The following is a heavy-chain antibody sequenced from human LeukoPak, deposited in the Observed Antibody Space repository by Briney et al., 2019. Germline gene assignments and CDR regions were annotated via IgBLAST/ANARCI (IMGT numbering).Heavy chain of an antibody. CDR3: ARDTRGVGWAYYYMDV. D-gene: IGHD3-3*01. J-gene: IGHJ6*03. CDR1: GGTFSSYA. CDR2: IIPIFGTA. V-gene: IGHV1-69*05. Sequence: SVKVSCKASGGTFSSYAISWVRQAPGQGLEWMGRIIPIFGTANYAQKFQGRVTITTDESTSTAYMEPSSLRSEDTAVYYCARDTRGVGWAYYYMDVWGKGTTVTVSS.